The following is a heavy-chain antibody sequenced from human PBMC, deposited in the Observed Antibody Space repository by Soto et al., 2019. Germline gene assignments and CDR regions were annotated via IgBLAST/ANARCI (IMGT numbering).Heavy chain of an antibody. V-gene: IGHV3-30-3*01. CDR2: ILSDGSNK. J-gene: IGHJ4*02. CDR3: ARDDEGGSDCDLGY. D-gene: IGHD1-26*01. Sequence: QVQLVESGGGVVQPGRSLRLSCAVSGFTVSSHAMHWVRQAPGKGLEWVALILSDGSNKYYADSVNGRFTTSRDNSKNTMYLQMNSLSVEDTAVYYCARDDEGGSDCDLGYWGQGALVTVSS. CDR1: GFTVSSHA.